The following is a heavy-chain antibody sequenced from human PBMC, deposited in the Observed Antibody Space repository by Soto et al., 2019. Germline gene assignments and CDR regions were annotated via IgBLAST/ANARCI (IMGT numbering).Heavy chain of an antibody. Sequence: QVQLVQSGAEVKKPGASVKVSCKASGYTFTSYDINWVRQATGQGLEWMGWMNPNSGNTGYAQKFQGRVTMTRNTSISTAYMELSSLRSEDTAVYYCKIMITSGGVIVFDYWGQGTLVTVSS. V-gene: IGHV1-8*01. J-gene: IGHJ4*02. CDR1: GYTFTSYD. CDR2: MNPNSGNT. CDR3: KIMITSGGVIVFDY. D-gene: IGHD3-16*02.